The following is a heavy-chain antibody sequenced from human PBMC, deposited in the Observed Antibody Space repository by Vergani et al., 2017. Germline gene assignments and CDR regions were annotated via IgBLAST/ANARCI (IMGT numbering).Heavy chain of an antibody. Sequence: EVQLVESGGGLVKPGGSLRLSCAASGFTFSSYSMNWVRQAPGKGLEWVSYISSSGSTIYYADSVKGRFTISRDNAKNSLYLQMNSLRAEDTAVYYCARGAYDFWSGYYFGQFDYWGQGTLVTVSS. CDR1: GFTFSSYS. J-gene: IGHJ4*02. CDR2: ISSSGSTI. V-gene: IGHV3-21*05. D-gene: IGHD3-3*01. CDR3: ARGAYDFWSGYYFGQFDY.